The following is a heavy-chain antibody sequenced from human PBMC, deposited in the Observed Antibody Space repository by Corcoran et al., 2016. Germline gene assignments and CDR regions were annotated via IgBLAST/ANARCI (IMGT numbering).Heavy chain of an antibody. D-gene: IGHD2-2*01. J-gene: IGHJ4*02. CDR1: GASISPYY. CDR3: ARGFWCYERNVFDF. V-gene: IGHV4-59*01. Sequence: QVQLQESGPGLVKPSETLSLTCTVSGASISPYYWNWIRQPPGKGLEWIGDVNYSGSSNYNPSLNSRVSMSVDASKNLLSLKLKSVTAADTAVYYCARGFWCYERNVFDFWGQGTLVTVSS. CDR2: VNYSGSS.